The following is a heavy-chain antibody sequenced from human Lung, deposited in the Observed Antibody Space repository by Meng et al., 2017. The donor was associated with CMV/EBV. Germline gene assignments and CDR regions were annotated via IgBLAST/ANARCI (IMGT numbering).Heavy chain of an antibody. J-gene: IGHJ5*02. CDR2: IIPILGIA. CDR1: GGTFSSYA. CDR3: ARVEFASLKNWFDP. D-gene: IGHD2-2*01. V-gene: IGHV1-69*10. Sequence: ASGGTFSSYAISWARQAPGQGLEWMGGIIPILGIANYAQKFQGRVTITADKSTSTAYMELSSLRSEDTAVYYCARVEFASLKNWFDPWGQGTLVTVSS.